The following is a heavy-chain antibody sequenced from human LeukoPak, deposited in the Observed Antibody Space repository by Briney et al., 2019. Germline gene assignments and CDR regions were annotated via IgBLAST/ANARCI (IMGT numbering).Heavy chain of an antibody. CDR2: IWYDGTKK. CDR3: ATETKIAAAGLEMEHYYYGMDV. V-gene: IGHV3-33*01. CDR1: GFDFCGSV. D-gene: IGHD6-13*01. J-gene: IGHJ6*02. Sequence: GGSLRLSCAASGFDFCGSVVHCVRQAPGKGLEWVALIWYDGTKKYHADSVKGRFIISRENCKNTLHLQTNSLRAEDTAVYYCATETKIAAAGLEMEHYYYGMDVWGQGTTVTVSS.